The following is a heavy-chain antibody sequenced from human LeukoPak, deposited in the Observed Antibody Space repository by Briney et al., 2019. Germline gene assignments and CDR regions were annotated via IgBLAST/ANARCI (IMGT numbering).Heavy chain of an antibody. CDR2: IYYSGST. V-gene: IGHV4-59*12. D-gene: IGHD5-18*01. Sequence: PSETLSLTCTVSGGSISSYYWSWIRQPPGQGLEWIGYIYYSGSTNYNPSLKSRVTMSVDTSKNQFSLNVTSLTAADTAVYYCARGGFSYDDWGQGTLVTVSS. J-gene: IGHJ4*02. CDR1: GGSISSYY. CDR3: ARGGFSYDD.